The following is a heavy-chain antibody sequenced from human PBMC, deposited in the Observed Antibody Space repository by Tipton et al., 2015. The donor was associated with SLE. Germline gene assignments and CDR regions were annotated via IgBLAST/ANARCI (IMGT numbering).Heavy chain of an antibody. CDR1: GFTFSSYA. D-gene: IGHD5-12*01. CDR3: VRDADELEVQWLGVFDY. V-gene: IGHV3-30-3*01. CDR2: ISYDGSNK. J-gene: IGHJ4*02. Sequence: QVQLVQSGGGVVQPGRSLRLSCAASGFTFSSYAMHWVRQAPGKGLEWVAVISYDGSNKYYADSVKGRFTISRDNSKNTLYLQMNSLRAEDTAVYYCVRDADELEVQWLGVFDYWGQGTLVTVSS.